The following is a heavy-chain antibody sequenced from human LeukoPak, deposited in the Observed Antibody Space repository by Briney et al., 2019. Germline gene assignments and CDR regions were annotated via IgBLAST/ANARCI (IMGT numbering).Heavy chain of an antibody. D-gene: IGHD3-22*01. J-gene: IGHJ4*02. V-gene: IGHV4-4*09. CDR1: GGSISGYY. Sequence: SETLSLTCTVSGGSISGYYWSWIRQPPGKGLEWIGYIYTSGNTNYNPSLKSRVTMSVDISKNQFSLKLSSVTAADTAVYYCARLDISGHLEYWGQGTLLTVSS. CDR3: ARLDISGHLEY. CDR2: IYTSGNT.